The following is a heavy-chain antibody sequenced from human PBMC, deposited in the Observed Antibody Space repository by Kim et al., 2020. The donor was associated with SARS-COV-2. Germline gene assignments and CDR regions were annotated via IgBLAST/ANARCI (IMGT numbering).Heavy chain of an antibody. J-gene: IGHJ4*02. Sequence: ESVKGRFTISRDNAKNSLYLQMNSLRAEDTAVYYCARPAWVPAATGALDYWGQGTLVTVSS. V-gene: IGHV3-48*03. CDR3: ARPAWVPAATGALDY. D-gene: IGHD2-2*01.